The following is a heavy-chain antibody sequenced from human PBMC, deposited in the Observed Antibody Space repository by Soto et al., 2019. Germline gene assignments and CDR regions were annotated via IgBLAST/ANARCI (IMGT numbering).Heavy chain of an antibody. V-gene: IGHV5-10-1*01. D-gene: IGHD6-13*01. CDR1: GYSFTSYW. CDR2: IDPSDSYT. Sequence: GESLKISCKGSGYSFTSYWISWVRQMPGKGLEWMGRIDPSDSYTNYSPSFQGHVTISADKSISTAYLQWSSLKASDTAMYYCARQVAYSSSWYGWFDPWGQGTLVTVSS. CDR3: ARQVAYSSSWYGWFDP. J-gene: IGHJ5*02.